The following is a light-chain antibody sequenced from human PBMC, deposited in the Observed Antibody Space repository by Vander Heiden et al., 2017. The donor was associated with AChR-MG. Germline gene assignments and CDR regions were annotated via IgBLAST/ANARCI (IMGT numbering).Light chain of an antibody. J-gene: IGLJ2*01. Sequence: NLMLPHPHTVSESPGKTVSISCTGSSGSIASTYVQWYHQRPGTAPTTVIYADNQRPSGVPDRFSGSIDSSSNSASLTIAGLKTEDEADYYCQSYDSSTHVVFGGGTKLTVL. CDR3: QSYDSSTHVV. V-gene: IGLV6-57*02. CDR1: SGSIASTY. CDR2: ADN.